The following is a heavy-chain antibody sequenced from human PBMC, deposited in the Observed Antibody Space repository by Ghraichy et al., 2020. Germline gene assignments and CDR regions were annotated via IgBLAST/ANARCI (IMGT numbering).Heavy chain of an antibody. CDR2: INDSGNT. CDR1: GGSVRGHY. D-gene: IGHD2-8*01. Sequence: SETLSLTCAVYGGSVRGHYWTWIRQPPGKGLQWIGEINDSGNTNYMPSLESRVTISVDTSKNQFSLRLTSLTAADTAVYYCARGGVPDAYDTWGQGTMVTVSS. CDR3: ARGGVPDAYDT. J-gene: IGHJ3*02. V-gene: IGHV4-34*01.